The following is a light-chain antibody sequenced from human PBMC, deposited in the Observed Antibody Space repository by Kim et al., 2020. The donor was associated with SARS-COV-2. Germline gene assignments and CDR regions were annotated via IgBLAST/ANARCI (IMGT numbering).Light chain of an antibody. CDR3: CSTSNTLDYV. CDR1: SGDIGNSNS. V-gene: IGLV2-14*03. CDR2: DVR. Sequence: QSALTQPVSMSGSPGQSITISCSGTSGDIGNSNSVSWYQQHSGEAPRLIIYDVRDRPSGVSARFSGSKSANMASLTISGLRSEDEADYYCCSTSNTLDYVFGSGTRSPS. J-gene: IGLJ1*01.